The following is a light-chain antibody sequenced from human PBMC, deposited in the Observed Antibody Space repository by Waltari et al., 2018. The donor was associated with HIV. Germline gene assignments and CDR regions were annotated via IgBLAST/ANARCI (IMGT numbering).Light chain of an antibody. V-gene: IGLV2-23*02. CDR1: SSDVASYNL. CDR3: CSYAGTGTYV. J-gene: IGLJ1*01. Sequence: QSALTQPASVSGSPGQSITISCTATSSDVASYNLVSWYQQHPGKAPKVMIYAVTKRPSGVSNRFSGSKSDHTASLTISGLQAEDEADYYCCSYAGTGTYVFGTGTKVTVL. CDR2: AVT.